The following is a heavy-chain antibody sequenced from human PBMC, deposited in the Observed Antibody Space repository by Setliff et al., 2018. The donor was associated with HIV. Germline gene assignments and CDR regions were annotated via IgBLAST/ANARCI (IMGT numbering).Heavy chain of an antibody. CDR3: AREGDYADFDY. V-gene: IGHV4-61*02. CDR2: IYSSGST. D-gene: IGHD4-17*01. CDR1: GGSISSGSYY. J-gene: IGHJ4*02. Sequence: PSETLSLTCTVSGGSISSGSYYWSWIRQPAGKGLEWIGRIYSSGSTKYNPSLKSRVTISVDTSKNQFSLKLRSVTAADTAVYYCAREGDYADFDYWGQGTLVTVSS.